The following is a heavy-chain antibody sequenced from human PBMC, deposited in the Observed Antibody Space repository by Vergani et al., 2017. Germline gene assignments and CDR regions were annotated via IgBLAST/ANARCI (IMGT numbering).Heavy chain of an antibody. V-gene: IGHV4-30-2*01. CDR1: GGSISSGGYS. CDR2: IYHSGRT. CDR3: ASVAAADY. D-gene: IGHD6-13*01. J-gene: IGHJ4*02. Sequence: QLQLQESGSGLVKPSQTLSLTCAVSGGSISSGGYSWSWIRQPPGKGLEWIGYIYHSGRTNYNPSLKSLVTISVDTCKNQFSLKLSSVTAADTSVYYCASVAAADYWGQGTLVTVSS.